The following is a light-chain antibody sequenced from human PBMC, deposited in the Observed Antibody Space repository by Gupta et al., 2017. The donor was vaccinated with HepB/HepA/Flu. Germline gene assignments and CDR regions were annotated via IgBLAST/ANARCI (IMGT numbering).Light chain of an antibody. V-gene: IGLV1-51*01. J-gene: IGLJ3*02. CDR3: GTWDSSRSVEV. Sequence: QSVFTQPPSVSASPGPKVTISCFGSTFNIGNDSVCWYQQFPGTAPKLLIYDNNQRRAGIPDRFSASKSGTSATLGITGLQTGDEANYYCGTWDSSRSVEVFGGGTKLTVL. CDR2: DNN. CDR1: TFNIGNDS.